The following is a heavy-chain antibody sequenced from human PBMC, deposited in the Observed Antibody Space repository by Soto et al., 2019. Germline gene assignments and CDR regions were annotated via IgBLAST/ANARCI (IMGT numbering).Heavy chain of an antibody. CDR1: GYTFSSYA. CDR2: ISAYNDNT. D-gene: IGHD2-15*01. Sequence: ASVKVSCKPSGYTFSSYAISWVRQAPGQGLEWMGWISAYNDNTNYVQKLQGRVTMTTDTSTSTAYRELRSLRSDDTAVYYCARGTGGNWAAFDIWGQGTMVTVSS. V-gene: IGHV1-18*01. J-gene: IGHJ3*02. CDR3: ARGTGGNWAAFDI.